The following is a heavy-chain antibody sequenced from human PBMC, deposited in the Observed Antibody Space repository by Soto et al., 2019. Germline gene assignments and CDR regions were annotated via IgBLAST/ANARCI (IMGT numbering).Heavy chain of an antibody. CDR2: ITDDSSHI. D-gene: IGHD3-22*01. Sequence: EVQLVESGGGQVKPGGSLRLSCAASGFSFSTYSMTWVRQSPGKGLEWLASITDDSSHIDYADSVRGRFTVSRDNARKSVYLQMDSLGAEDTAIYYCATPYYYNHWGPGTLVTVSS. CDR1: GFSFSTYS. CDR3: ATPYYYNH. V-gene: IGHV3-21*01. J-gene: IGHJ5*02.